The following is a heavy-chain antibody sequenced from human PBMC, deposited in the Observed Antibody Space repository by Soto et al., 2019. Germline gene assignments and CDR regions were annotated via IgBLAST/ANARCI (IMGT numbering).Heavy chain of an antibody. CDR3: DRGYYYHGLDV. CDR2: IYYGGTN. V-gene: IGHV4-30-2*01. J-gene: IGHJ6*02. CDR1: TGSVSSGTYS. Sequence: SSALSLTSTSSTGSVSSGTYSWRWGGETPGNGREWIGNIYYGGTNYCTPSLQGRLTMSIARAEDHFSLNLPSVTATAPAVYLCDRGYYYHGLDVWGQGITVTVSS.